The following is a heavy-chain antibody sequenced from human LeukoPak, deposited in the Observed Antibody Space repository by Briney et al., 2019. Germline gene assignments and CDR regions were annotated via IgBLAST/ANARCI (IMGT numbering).Heavy chain of an antibody. J-gene: IGHJ6*03. V-gene: IGHV4-61*02. Sequence: PSETLSLTCTVSGGSISSGSYYWSWIRQPAGKGLEWIGRIYTSGSTNYNPSLKSRVTISVDTSKNQFSLKLSSVTAADTAVYYCERQSCSSTSCQKDYYYYRDVGGKGPTVTFP. D-gene: IGHD2-2*01. CDR3: ERQSCSSTSCQKDYYYYRDV. CDR2: IYTSGST. CDR1: GGSISSGSYY.